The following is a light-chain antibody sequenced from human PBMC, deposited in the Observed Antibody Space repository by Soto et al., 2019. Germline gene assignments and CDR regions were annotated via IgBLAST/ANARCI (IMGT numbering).Light chain of an antibody. CDR1: RRDVGGYNY. Sequence: QSALTQPPSASGSPGQTVRISCTGTRRDVGGYNYVAWYQQHPGKAPKLIIYDDTKRPSGVTDRFSGSKSGNTASLTVSRLQAEDDADYYCSSYVGNDVFVFGTGTKLTVL. CDR2: DDT. CDR3: SSYVGNDVFV. V-gene: IGLV2-8*01. J-gene: IGLJ1*01.